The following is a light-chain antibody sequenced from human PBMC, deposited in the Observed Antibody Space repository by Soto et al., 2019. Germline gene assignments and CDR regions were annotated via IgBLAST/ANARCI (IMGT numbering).Light chain of an antibody. Sequence: QSVLTQPPAVSEAPGQKLTISCAGTTSNIGDNYVSWYQQVPGAAPKLLMYDNDKRPSGIPDRFSGSKSGTSATLGITGLQTGDEADYYCGTWDSSLSAVVFGGGTKLTVL. J-gene: IGLJ2*01. CDR1: TSNIGDNY. CDR2: DND. CDR3: GTWDSSLSAVV. V-gene: IGLV1-51*01.